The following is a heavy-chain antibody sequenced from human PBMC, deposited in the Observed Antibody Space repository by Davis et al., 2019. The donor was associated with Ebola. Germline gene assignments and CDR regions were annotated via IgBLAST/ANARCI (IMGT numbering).Heavy chain of an antibody. D-gene: IGHD5-18*01. Sequence: PGGSLRPSCAASGFTFSSYSMNWVRQAPGKGLEWVSYISSSSSTIYYADSVKGRFTISRDNAKNTLYLQMNSLRAEDTAVYYCARINSYGDFDYWGQGTLVTVSS. CDR1: GFTFSSYS. V-gene: IGHV3-48*01. CDR2: ISSSSSTI. J-gene: IGHJ4*02. CDR3: ARINSYGDFDY.